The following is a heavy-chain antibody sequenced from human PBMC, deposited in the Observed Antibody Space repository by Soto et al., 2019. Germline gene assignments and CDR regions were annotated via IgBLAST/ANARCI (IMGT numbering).Heavy chain of an antibody. V-gene: IGHV1-18*01. CDR3: ARDRYYYDSSGPGDY. Sequence: ASVKVSCKAADYTFTSYGISWVRQAPGQGLEWMGWISAYNGNTNYAQKLQGRVTMTTDTSTSTAYMELRSLRSDDTAVYYCARDRYYYDSSGPGDYWGQGTLVTVSS. CDR2: ISAYNGNT. D-gene: IGHD3-22*01. J-gene: IGHJ4*02. CDR1: DYTFTSYG.